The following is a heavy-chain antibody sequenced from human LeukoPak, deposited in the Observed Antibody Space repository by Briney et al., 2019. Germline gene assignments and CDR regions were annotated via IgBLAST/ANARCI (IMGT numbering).Heavy chain of an antibody. J-gene: IGHJ5*02. CDR3: ARDEWFGGFDP. CDR1: GFTFSSYE. D-gene: IGHD3-10*01. V-gene: IGHV3-48*03. CDR2: ISSSGSTI. Sequence: GGSLRLSCAASGFTFSSYEMNWVRQAPGKGLEWVSYISSSGSTIYYADSVKGRFTISRDNAKNSLYLQMNSLRAEDTAVYYCARDEWFGGFDPWGQGTLVTVSS.